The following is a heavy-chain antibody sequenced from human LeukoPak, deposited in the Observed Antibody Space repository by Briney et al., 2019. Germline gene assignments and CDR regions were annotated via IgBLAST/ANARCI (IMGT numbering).Heavy chain of an antibody. D-gene: IGHD3-22*01. CDR1: GFTFSSYG. Sequence: QTGGSLRLSCAASGFTFSSYGMHWVRQAPGKGLEWVAVISYDGSSEYYADSVKGRFTISRDNSKNTLYLQMNSLRAADTAVYYCAKPPYDSSGYYQSTFEYWGQGTLVTVSS. V-gene: IGHV3-30*18. CDR3: AKPPYDSSGYYQSTFEY. J-gene: IGHJ4*02. CDR2: ISYDGSSE.